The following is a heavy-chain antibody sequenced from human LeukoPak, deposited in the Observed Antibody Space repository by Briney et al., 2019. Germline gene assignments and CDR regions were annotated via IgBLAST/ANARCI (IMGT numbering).Heavy chain of an antibody. Sequence: GGSLRLSCAASGFTFSSYAMSWVRQAPGNGLKWVSVISGSGGSTYYADSVKGRFTISRDNSKNTLYLQMNSLRAEDTAVYYCAKVSHRLRAFDIWGQGTMVTVSS. J-gene: IGHJ3*02. CDR2: ISGSGGST. V-gene: IGHV3-23*01. CDR1: GFTFSSYA. CDR3: AKVSHRLRAFDI.